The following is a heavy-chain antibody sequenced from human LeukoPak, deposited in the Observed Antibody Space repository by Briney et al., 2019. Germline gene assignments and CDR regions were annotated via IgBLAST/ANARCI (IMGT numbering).Heavy chain of an antibody. V-gene: IGHV4-59*01. CDR2: VYCSGST. CDR3: ARGGTRRITAVAGVTFDY. CDR1: GGSISNYY. Sequence: PSETLSLTCTVSGGSISNYYWNCIRQPPGKGLEWIGYVYCSGSTNYNPSLKSRVTMSVDTSKNQFSLKLTSLTAADTAVYYCARGGTRRITAVAGVTFDYWGQGTLVTVSS. J-gene: IGHJ4*02. D-gene: IGHD6-19*01.